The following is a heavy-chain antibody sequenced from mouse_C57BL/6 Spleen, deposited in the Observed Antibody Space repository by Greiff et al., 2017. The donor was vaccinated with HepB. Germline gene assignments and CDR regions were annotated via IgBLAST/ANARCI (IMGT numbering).Heavy chain of an antibody. J-gene: IGHJ3*01. D-gene: IGHD2-1*01. V-gene: IGHV1-55*01. CDR3: ARSIYYGNWFAY. Sequence: QVRLQQSGAELVKPGASVKMSCKASGYTFTSYWITWVKQRPGQGLEWIGDIYPGSGSTNYNEKFKSKATLTVDTSSSTAYMQLSSLTSEDSAVYYCARSIYYGNWFAYWGQGTLVTVSA. CDR1: GYTFTSYW. CDR2: IYPGSGST.